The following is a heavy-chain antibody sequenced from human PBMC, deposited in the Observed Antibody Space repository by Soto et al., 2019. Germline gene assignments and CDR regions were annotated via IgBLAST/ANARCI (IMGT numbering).Heavy chain of an antibody. Sequence: EVQLVESGGGLVQPGGSLRLSCAASGFTFSSYAMHWVRQAPGKGLEYVSAISSNGGSTYYANSVKGRFTISRDNSKNTLYLQMGSLRAEDMAVYYCARSLAIHYYGSGSPRYYYGMDVWGQGTTVTVSS. CDR3: ARSLAIHYYGSGSPRYYYGMDV. CDR1: GFTFSSYA. J-gene: IGHJ6*02. D-gene: IGHD3-10*01. V-gene: IGHV3-64*01. CDR2: ISSNGGST.